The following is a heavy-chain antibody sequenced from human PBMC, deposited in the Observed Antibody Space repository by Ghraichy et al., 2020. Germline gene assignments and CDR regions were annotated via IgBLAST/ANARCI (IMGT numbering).Heavy chain of an antibody. V-gene: IGHV3-30-3*01. CDR3: ASAPYFKMTTVTTPPFDY. CDR2: ISYDGSNK. D-gene: IGHD4-17*01. CDR1: GFTFSSYA. Sequence: GGSPRLSCAASGFTFSSYAMHWVRQAPGKGLEWVAVISYDGSNKYYADSVKGRFTISRDNSKNTLYLQMNSLRAEDTAVYYCASAPYFKMTTVTTPPFDYWGQGTLVTVSS. J-gene: IGHJ4*02.